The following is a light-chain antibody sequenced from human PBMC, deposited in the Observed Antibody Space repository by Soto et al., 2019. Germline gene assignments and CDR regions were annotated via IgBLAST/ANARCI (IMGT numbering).Light chain of an antibody. V-gene: IGKV1-5*01. J-gene: IGKJ1*01. CDR2: DAS. CDR1: ENIKNW. Sequence: DVQMTQSPSTLAASVGDRVTITCRASENIKNWLAWYQQTPGKATKVLISDASRLETGVPSRFTGSGYGTDFTLTITSLQTDDFGTYHCQQYDVHPKTFRQGPKVHIX. CDR3: QQYDVHPKT.